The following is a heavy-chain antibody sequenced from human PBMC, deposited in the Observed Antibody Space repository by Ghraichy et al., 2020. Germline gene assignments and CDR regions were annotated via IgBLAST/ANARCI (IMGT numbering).Heavy chain of an antibody. CDR3: ARHNSGWPNWFDP. J-gene: IGHJ5*02. V-gene: IGHV4-59*08. CDR1: GGSISLYY. Sequence: SETLSLTCTVSGGSISLYYWSWIRQPPGKGLEWIGYIFYSGGSANYNPSLKSRVTISSDTSKNQLSLMLTSVTAADTAVYYCARHNSGWPNWFDPWGQGTLVTVSS. D-gene: IGHD6-19*01. CDR2: IFYSGGSA.